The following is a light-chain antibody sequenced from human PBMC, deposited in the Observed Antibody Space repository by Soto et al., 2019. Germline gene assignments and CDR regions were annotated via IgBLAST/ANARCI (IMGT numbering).Light chain of an antibody. CDR1: QGIRSA. CDR3: QQFNV. J-gene: IGKJ4*01. Sequence: AIQLTQSPSSLSASVGDRVTITCRASQGIRSALAWYQQKPGKAPKLLIYDASSLESGVPSRFSGSGSGTDFTLTISSLQPEDFATYYCQQFNVFGGGTKVDIK. CDR2: DAS. V-gene: IGKV1-13*02.